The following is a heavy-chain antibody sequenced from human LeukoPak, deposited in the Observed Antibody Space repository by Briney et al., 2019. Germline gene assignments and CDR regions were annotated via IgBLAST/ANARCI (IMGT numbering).Heavy chain of an antibody. V-gene: IGHV4-39*07. J-gene: IGHJ2*01. CDR1: GGSISTSNYY. CDR3: ARDQYQLPQWYFDL. CDR2: IFYSGST. D-gene: IGHD2-2*01. Sequence: NPSETLSLTCTVSGGSISTSNYYWGWIRQPPGKGLEWIGNIFYSGSTYYSPSLKSRVTISVDTSKNQFSLKLSSVTAADTAVYYCARDQYQLPQWYFDLWGRGTLVTVSS.